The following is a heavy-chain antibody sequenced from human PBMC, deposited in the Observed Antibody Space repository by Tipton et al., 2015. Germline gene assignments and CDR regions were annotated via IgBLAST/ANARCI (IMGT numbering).Heavy chain of an antibody. CDR1: GGSISRYY. D-gene: IGHD5-12*01. V-gene: IGHV4-59*01. J-gene: IGHJ3*02. CDR2: IYYSGST. CDR3: ARVPDSGFDAFDI. Sequence: TLSLTCTVSGGSISRYYWSWIRQPPGKGLEWIGYIYYSGSTNYNPSLKSRVTVLLDTSKTQFSLSLTSVTAADMAVYYCARVPDSGFDAFDIWGQGTMVTVSS.